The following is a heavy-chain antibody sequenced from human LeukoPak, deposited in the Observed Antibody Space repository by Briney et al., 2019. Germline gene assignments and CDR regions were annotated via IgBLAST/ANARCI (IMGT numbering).Heavy chain of an antibody. J-gene: IGHJ5*02. CDR3: ARGGDPQRGWGSYWPFDP. CDR2: MNPNSGNT. CDR1: GYTFTNYD. V-gene: IGHV1-8*01. Sequence: AAVKVSRKGSGYTFTNYDINWVRQATGQGPEWVGWMNPNSGNTGYAQKFQDRVAMTRNISLDTAYMQLSSLTSEDTAVYYCARGGDPQRGWGSYWPFDPWGQGTLVIVSS. D-gene: IGHD3-16*01.